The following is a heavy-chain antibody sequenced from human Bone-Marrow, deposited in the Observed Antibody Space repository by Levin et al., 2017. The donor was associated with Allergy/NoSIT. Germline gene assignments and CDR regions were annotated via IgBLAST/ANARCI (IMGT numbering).Heavy chain of an antibody. Sequence: QAGGSLRLSCAASGFTFSSYAMHWVRQAPGKGLEWVAVISYDGSNKYYADSVKGRFTISRDNSKNTLYLQMNSLRAEDTAVYYCARDGGSSGDIVVVPAAIRSNWFDPWGQGTLVTVSS. CDR2: ISYDGSNK. CDR3: ARDGGSSGDIVVVPAAIRSNWFDP. D-gene: IGHD2-2*01. V-gene: IGHV3-30-3*01. J-gene: IGHJ5*02. CDR1: GFTFSSYA.